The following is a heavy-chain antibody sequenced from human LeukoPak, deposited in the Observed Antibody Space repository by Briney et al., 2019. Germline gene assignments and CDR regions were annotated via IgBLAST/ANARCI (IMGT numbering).Heavy chain of an antibody. CDR1: GFTFSRYW. D-gene: IGHD1-26*01. CDR3: ARDPREWEHRK. V-gene: IGHV3-74*01. J-gene: IGHJ4*02. CDR2: INSDGSST. Sequence: GGSLRLSCAASGFTFSRYWMHWVRQAPGKGLVWVSRINSDGSSTSYADSVKGRFTISRDNAKNTLYLQMSSLRAEDTAVYYCARDPREWEHRKGGQGTLVTVSS.